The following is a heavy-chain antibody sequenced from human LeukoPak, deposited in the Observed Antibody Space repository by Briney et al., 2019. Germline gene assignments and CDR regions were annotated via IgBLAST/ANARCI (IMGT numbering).Heavy chain of an antibody. V-gene: IGHV4-34*01. D-gene: IGHD5-18*01. J-gene: IGHJ6*02. CDR3: ARGRTTGYSYGREPYYYYYCGMDV. CDR2: INHIGST. Sequence: ASETLSLTCAVYGGSFSGYYWSWIRQPPGKGLEWIGEINHIGSTNYNPSLKSRVTISVDTSKNQFSLKLSSVTAADTAVYYCARGRTTGYSYGREPYYYYYCGMDVWGQGTTVTVSS. CDR1: GGSFSGYY.